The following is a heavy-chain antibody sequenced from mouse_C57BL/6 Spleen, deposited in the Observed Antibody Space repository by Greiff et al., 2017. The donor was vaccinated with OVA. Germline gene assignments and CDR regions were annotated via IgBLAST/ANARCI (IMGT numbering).Heavy chain of an antibody. V-gene: IGHV7-1*01. D-gene: IGHD1-1*01. J-gene: IGHJ1*03. CDR1: GFTFSDFY. Sequence: EVKLMESGGGLVQSGRSLRLSCATSGFTFSDFYMEWDRQAPGKGLEWIAASRNKANDYTTEYSASVKGRFIVSRDTSQSILYLQMNALRAEDTAIYYCARAADYYGSSYGYFDVWGTGTTVTVSS. CDR2: SRNKANDYTT. CDR3: ARAADYYGSSYGYFDV.